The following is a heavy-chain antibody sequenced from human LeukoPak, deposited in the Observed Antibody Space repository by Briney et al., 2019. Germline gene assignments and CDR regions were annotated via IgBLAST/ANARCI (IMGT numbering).Heavy chain of an antibody. Sequence: PSETLSFTCTVSGGSISSSSYYWGWIRQPPGKGLEWIGSIYYSGSTYYNPSLKSRVTISVDTSKNQFSLKLSSVTAADTAVYYCAREFSNWFDPWGQGTLVTVSS. CDR1: GGSISSSSYY. J-gene: IGHJ5*02. CDR2: IYYSGST. V-gene: IGHV4-39*07. CDR3: AREFSNWFDP.